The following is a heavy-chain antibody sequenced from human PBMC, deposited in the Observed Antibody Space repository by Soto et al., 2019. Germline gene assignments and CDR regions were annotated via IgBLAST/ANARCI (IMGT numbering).Heavy chain of an antibody. CDR2: IYHSGST. CDR1: GGSISSSNW. D-gene: IGHD6-6*01. V-gene: IGHV4-4*02. Sequence: SETLSLTCAVSGGSISSSNWWSWVRQPPGKGLEWIGEIYHSGSTNYNPSLKSRVTISVDKSKNQFSLKLSSVTAADTAVYYCARDVSVDSSSSVLDYWGQRTPVTVSS. CDR3: ARDVSVDSSSSVLDY. J-gene: IGHJ4*02.